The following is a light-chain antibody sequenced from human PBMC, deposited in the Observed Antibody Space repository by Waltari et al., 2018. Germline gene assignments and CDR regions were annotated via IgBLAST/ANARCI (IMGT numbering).Light chain of an antibody. CDR2: WAS. Sequence: DIVMTPSPDFLAVSLGERATINCKSSQSLFSTSNSKTDISWYQQKPRQPPKLLIYWASPRGSGVPDRFSGSGSGTDFTLNISSLQAEDVAVYYCHHYYIPPLTFGQGTKVEVK. CDR1: QSLFSTSNSKTD. J-gene: IGKJ1*01. CDR3: HHYYIPPLT. V-gene: IGKV4-1*01.